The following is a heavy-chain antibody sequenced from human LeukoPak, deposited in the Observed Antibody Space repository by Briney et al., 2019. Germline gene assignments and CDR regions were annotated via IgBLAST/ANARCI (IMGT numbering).Heavy chain of an antibody. Sequence: GGSLRLSCAASGFTFSDYSMNWVRQAPGKGLKWVSYISSSTSAIYYADSVRGRFTISRDNAKNSLYLQMNSLRAEDTAVYYYARDRAGGAYHSDSSGYYYWGQGTLVTVSS. CDR2: ISSSTSAI. J-gene: IGHJ4*02. D-gene: IGHD3-22*01. V-gene: IGHV3-48*01. CDR3: ARDRAGGAYHSDSSGYYY. CDR1: GFTFSDYS.